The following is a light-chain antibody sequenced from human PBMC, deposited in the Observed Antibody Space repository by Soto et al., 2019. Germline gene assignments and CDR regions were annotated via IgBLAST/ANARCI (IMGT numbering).Light chain of an antibody. J-gene: IGLJ2*01. CDR1: SSDVGGYNY. CDR3: SSYTSSSTLHVL. CDR2: DVS. V-gene: IGLV2-14*01. Sequence: QSALTQPASVSGSPGQSITISCTGTSSDVGGYNYVSWYQQHPGKSPKLMIYDVSNRPSGVSNRFSGSNSGNTASLTISGLQAEDEADYYCSSYTSSSTLHVLFGGGTKLTVL.